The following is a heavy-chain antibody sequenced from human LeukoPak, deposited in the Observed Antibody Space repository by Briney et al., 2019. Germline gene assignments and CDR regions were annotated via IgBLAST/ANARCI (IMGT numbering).Heavy chain of an antibody. D-gene: IGHD3-10*01. CDR1: GFTFSNFW. CDR3: TKGRSNHY. J-gene: IGHJ4*02. Sequence: GGSLRLSCAASGFTFSNFWMGWVRQAPGKGLEWVANINQDGSENYYVDSVKGRFTISRDNAKNSLYLQMNSLRAEDTAVYYCTKGRSNHYWGQGTLVTVST. CDR2: INQDGSEN. V-gene: IGHV3-7*01.